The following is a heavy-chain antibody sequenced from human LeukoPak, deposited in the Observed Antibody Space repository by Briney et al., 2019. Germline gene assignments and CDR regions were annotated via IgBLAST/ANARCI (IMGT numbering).Heavy chain of an antibody. CDR2: ISSSGSTI. D-gene: IGHD1-26*01. CDR3: ARAPKFRLVGVPKGPFDP. Sequence: GGSLRLSCAASGFTFSSYEMNWVRQAPGKGLEWVSYISSSGSTIYYADSVKGRFTISRDNAKNSLYLQMNSLRAEDTAVYYCARAPKFRLVGVPKGPFDPWGQGTLVTVSS. CDR1: GFTFSSYE. V-gene: IGHV3-48*03. J-gene: IGHJ5*02.